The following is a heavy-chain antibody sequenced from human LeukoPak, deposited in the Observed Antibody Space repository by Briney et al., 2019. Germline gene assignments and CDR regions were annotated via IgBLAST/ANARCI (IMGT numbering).Heavy chain of an antibody. V-gene: IGHV3-30*18. J-gene: IGHJ4*02. Sequence: GGSLRLSCAASGFTFSSYGMHWVRQAPGKGLEWVAVISYDGSNKYYADSVKGRFTISRDNSKNTLYLQMNSLRAEDTALYYCAKVKSPLDYYDSSGYYDYWGQGTLVTVSS. CDR3: AKVKSPLDYYDSSGYYDY. CDR2: ISYDGSNK. CDR1: GFTFSSYG. D-gene: IGHD3-22*01.